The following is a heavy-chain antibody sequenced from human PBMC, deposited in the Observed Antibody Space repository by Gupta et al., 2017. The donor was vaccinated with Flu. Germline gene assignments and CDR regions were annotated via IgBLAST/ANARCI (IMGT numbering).Heavy chain of an antibody. V-gene: IGHV3-23*01. CDR2: LSGSGQST. CDR3: AKDWSYYHASSSYYWGFFDD. J-gene: IGHJ4*02. Sequence: EVQLLESGGGLVQPGGSLRLSCAASGFTFSDYAMIWVRQAPGKGLEWVSALSGSGQSTYYANSVKGRFTISRDNSKNTLYLQMNSLRAEDTAVYYCAKDWSYYHASSSYYWGFFDDWGQGALVTVSS. CDR1: GFTFSDYA. D-gene: IGHD3-22*01.